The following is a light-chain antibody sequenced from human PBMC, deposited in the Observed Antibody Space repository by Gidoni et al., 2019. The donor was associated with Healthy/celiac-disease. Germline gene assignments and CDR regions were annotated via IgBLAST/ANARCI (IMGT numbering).Light chain of an antibody. V-gene: IGKV1-39*01. CDR1: QSISSY. CDR2: AAS. CDR3: QQSYSTPLT. J-gene: IGKJ3*01. Sequence: DIQMTQSPSSLSAPVGDRVTITCRASQSISSYLNWYQQKPGKAPKLLIYAASSLQSGVPSRFSGSGSGTDFTLTISSLQPEDFATYYCQQSYSTPLTFGPXTKVDIK.